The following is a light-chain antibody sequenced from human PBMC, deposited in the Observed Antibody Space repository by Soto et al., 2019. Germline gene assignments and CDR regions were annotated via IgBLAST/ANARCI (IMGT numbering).Light chain of an antibody. CDR1: SSDVGGYNY. J-gene: IGLJ2*01. V-gene: IGLV2-14*01. Sequence: QSVLTQPASVSGSPGQSITISCTGTSSDVGGYNYVSWYQQHPGKAPKLMIYDVSNRPTGVYNRFSASKSGNTPSLTISGLQAEDEADYYCSSYTSSSTLDVFGGGTKLTVL. CDR2: DVS. CDR3: SSYTSSSTLDV.